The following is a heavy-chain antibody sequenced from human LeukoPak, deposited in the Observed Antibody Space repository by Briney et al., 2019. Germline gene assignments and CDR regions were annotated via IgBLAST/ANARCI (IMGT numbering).Heavy chain of an antibody. J-gene: IGHJ4*02. CDR3: AKDHGD. D-gene: IGHD3-3*01. V-gene: IGHV3-23*01. CDR1: GFTFSIYG. Sequence: GGSLRLSCAASGFTFSIYGMTWVRQAPGKGLERVSTINSGGGTYYADYVKGRFTISRDNSKNTLDLQMNSLRAGDTAVYYCAKDHGDWGQGTLVTVSS. CDR2: INSGGGT.